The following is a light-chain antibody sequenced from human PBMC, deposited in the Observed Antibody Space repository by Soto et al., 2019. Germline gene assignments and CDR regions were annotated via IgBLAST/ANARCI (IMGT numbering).Light chain of an antibody. CDR1: QSVSSH. Sequence: EIVLTQSPGTLSLSPGERATLSCRASQSVSSHLAWYQQRPGQAPRLLIYGASSRATGIPDRFSGSGSGTDFTLTISRQEPEDFALHYCQQYGNSPPLTFGGGTKVEIK. V-gene: IGKV3-20*01. J-gene: IGKJ4*01. CDR2: GAS. CDR3: QQYGNSPPLT.